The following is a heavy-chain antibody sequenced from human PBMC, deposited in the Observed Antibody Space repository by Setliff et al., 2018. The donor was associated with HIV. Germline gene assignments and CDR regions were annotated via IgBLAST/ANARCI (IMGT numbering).Heavy chain of an antibody. J-gene: IGHJ4*02. CDR3: VSSGSYYVPYFNS. V-gene: IGHV3-30*02. Sequence: GGSLRLSCAASGFIFGNFGLHWVRQAPGEGLEWVAFIRYDGSEKFYADSVRGRFTISRDNSKNKLYLQMNSLRIEDTAIYYCVSSGSYYVPYFNSWGQGTQVTVSS. CDR1: GFIFGNFG. CDR2: IRYDGSEK. D-gene: IGHD1-26*01.